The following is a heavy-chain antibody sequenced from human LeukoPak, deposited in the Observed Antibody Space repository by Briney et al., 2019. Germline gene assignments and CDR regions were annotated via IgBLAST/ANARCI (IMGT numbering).Heavy chain of an antibody. Sequence: PSETLSLTCTVSGGSISSGDYYWSWIRQPPGKGLEWLGYIYYSGSTYYNPSLKSRVTISVDTSKNQFSLKLSSVTAADTAVYYCARANAAIAVAGTGWYFDLWGRGTLVTVSS. CDR1: GGSISSGDYY. J-gene: IGHJ2*01. D-gene: IGHD6-19*01. CDR2: IYYSGST. CDR3: ARANAAIAVAGTGWYFDL. V-gene: IGHV4-30-4*08.